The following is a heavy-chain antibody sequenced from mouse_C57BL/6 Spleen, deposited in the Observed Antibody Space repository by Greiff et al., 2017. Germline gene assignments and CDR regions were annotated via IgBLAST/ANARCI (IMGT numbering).Heavy chain of an antibody. V-gene: IGHV1-52*01. D-gene: IGHD1-1*01. CDR1: GYTFTSYW. J-gene: IGHJ1*03. CDR3: ARRTTVVAHHGYFDV. CDR2: IDPSDSET. Sequence: QVQLQQPGAELVRPGSSVKLSCKASGYTFTSYWMHWVKQRPIQGLEWIGNIDPSDSETHYNQKFKDKATLTVDKSSSTAYMQLSSLTSEDSAVYYCARRTTVVAHHGYFDVWGTGTTVTVSS.